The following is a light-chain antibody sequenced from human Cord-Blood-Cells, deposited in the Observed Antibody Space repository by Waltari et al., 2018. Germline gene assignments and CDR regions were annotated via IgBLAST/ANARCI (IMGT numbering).Light chain of an antibody. CDR2: AVS. J-gene: IGLJ3*02. Sequence: QSALTQPASVSGSPGQSITISCPATSSDVGGYNYVSWYQQHPRKHPKLVIYAVSNRPSGVSNRFSGSKSGNTASLTISGLQAEDEADYYCSSYTSSSTWVFGGGTKLTVL. CDR3: SSYTSSSTWV. CDR1: SSDVGGYNY. V-gene: IGLV2-14*01.